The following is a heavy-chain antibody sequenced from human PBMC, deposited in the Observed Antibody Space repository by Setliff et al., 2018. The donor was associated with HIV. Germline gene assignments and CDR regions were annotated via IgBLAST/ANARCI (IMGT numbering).Heavy chain of an antibody. V-gene: IGHV1-18*01. CDR1: GYTFTSYG. CDR3: ARDGREDYGDARGAFDI. J-gene: IGHJ3*02. CDR2: ISAYNGNT. D-gene: IGHD4-17*01. Sequence: ASVKVSCKASGYTFTSYGISWVRQAPGQGLEWMGRISAYNGNTNYAQKRQGRVTMTTDTSTSTAYMELRSLRSDDTAVYYCARDGREDYGDARGAFDIWGQGTMVT.